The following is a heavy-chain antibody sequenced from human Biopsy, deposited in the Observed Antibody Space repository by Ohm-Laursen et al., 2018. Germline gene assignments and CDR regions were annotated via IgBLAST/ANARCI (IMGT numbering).Heavy chain of an antibody. CDR1: GFAFNLYE. CDR2: IYGGGSPV. V-gene: IGHV3-48*03. CDR3: ARLNSGTYDASDL. J-gene: IGHJ3*01. Sequence: GSLRLSCAASGFAFNLYEMNWVRQAPGKGMEWISYIYGGGSPVSYADSVKVRFTISRDNAQNSLYLHMNSLRAEDTAVYYCARLNSGTYDASDLWGQGTMVIVSS. D-gene: IGHD1-26*01.